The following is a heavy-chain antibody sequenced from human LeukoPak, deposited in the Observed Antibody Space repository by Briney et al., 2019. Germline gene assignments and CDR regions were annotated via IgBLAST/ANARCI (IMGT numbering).Heavy chain of an antibody. J-gene: IGHJ4*02. V-gene: IGHV3-23*01. CDR1: GFTFSFYA. Sequence: GGSLRLSCAASGFTFSFYAMSWVRQAPGKGLEWVSAISSSGDSTYYTDSARGRFTISRDNSKNTLYLQMNSLRAEDTAVYYCAKDYRMTTVVDPFNYWGQGTLVTVSS. CDR3: AKDYRMTTVVDPFNY. CDR2: ISSSGDST. D-gene: IGHD4-23*01.